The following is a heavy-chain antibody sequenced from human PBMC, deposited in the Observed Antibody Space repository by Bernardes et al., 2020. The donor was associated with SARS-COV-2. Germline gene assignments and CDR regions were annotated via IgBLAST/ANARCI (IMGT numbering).Heavy chain of an antibody. J-gene: IGHJ3*01. CDR1: GFMFSNYS. D-gene: IGHD3-22*01. CDR3: AKGTRMGGAGYDY. CDR2: LDQTSTYL. Sequence: GGTLHLSCLASGFMFSNYSMNWVRQAPGKGLAWVSSLDQTSTYLYYADSLKGRVTISRDNAKNSLYLQINSLRDEDTAVYYCAKGTRMGGAGYDYWGQGTMVTVSS. V-gene: IGHV3-21*06.